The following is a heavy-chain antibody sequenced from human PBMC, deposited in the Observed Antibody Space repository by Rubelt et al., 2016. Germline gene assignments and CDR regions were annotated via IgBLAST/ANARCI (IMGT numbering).Heavy chain of an antibody. V-gene: IGHV3-15*07. J-gene: IGHJ4*02. Sequence: WVGRIKSKTAGGATDYAAPVKDRFTMSRDDSKNTLYLQMNSLKTEDTAVYYCTTKTAMVSDYDYWGQGTRITVSS. CDR2: IKSKTAGGAT. D-gene: IGHD5-18*01. CDR3: TTKTAMVSDYDY.